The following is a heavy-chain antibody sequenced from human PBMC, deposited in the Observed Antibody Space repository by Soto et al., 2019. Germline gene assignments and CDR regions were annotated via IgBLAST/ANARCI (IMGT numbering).Heavy chain of an antibody. J-gene: IGHJ6*02. D-gene: IGHD5-18*01. CDR3: ARDRSRIQLWLSAGDYYYYGMDV. V-gene: IGHV3-11*01. CDR2: ISRSGSTI. Sequence: GGSLRLSCAASGFTFSDYYMSWIRQAPGKGLEWVSYISRSGSTIYYADSVKGRFTISRDNAKNSLYLQMNSLRAEDTAVYYCARDRSRIQLWLSAGDYYYYGMDVWGQGTTVTVSS. CDR1: GFTFSDYY.